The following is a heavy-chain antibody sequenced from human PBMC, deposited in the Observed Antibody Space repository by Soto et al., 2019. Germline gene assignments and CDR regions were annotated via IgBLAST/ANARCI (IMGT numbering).Heavy chain of an antibody. J-gene: IGHJ4*02. CDR1: GYTSTNFG. CDR3: ATRSPAFDF. V-gene: IGHV1-18*01. CDR2: ISAYNGNT. Sequence: ASVKVSCKASGYTSTNFGISWVRQAPGQGLEWMGWISAYNGNTNYAQKFQGRVTMTTDTSTSTAYMELRSLRSDDTAVYYCATRSPAFDFWGQGTLVTVSS.